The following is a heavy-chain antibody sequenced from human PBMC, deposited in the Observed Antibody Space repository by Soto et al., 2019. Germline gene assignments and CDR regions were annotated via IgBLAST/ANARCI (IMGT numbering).Heavy chain of an antibody. J-gene: IGHJ3*02. CDR3: AGNPNLKQQLVKLAFDI. V-gene: IGHV1-69*13. CDR1: GGIFSSYA. D-gene: IGHD6-13*01. CDR2: IIPIFGTA. Sequence: SVKVSCKASGGIFSSYAISWVRQAPGEGIEWMGGIIPIFGTANYSQKFQGRVTVTADESTSTAYMELSSMRSEDTAVYYCAGNPNLKQQLVKLAFDIWGQGTMVTVSS.